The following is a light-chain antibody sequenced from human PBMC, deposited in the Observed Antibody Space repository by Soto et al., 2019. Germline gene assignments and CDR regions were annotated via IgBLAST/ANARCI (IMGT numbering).Light chain of an antibody. V-gene: IGKV3-20*01. CDR3: QQYGSSPTT. J-gene: IGKJ5*01. CDR2: GAS. Sequence: TVLTQSPGTLSLSPGERATLSCRASQNVTSNLLFWYQQHPGQAPRLLIYGASSTATSIPSRISGRGSRKDILPTSSIQETEYVVEYCRQQYGSSPTTFGQGTRLEIK. CDR1: QNVTSNL.